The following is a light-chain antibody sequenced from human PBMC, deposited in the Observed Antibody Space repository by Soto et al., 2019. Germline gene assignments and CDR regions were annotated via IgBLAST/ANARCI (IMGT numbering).Light chain of an antibody. V-gene: IGLV1-40*01. CDR2: DNS. J-gene: IGLJ1*01. CDR1: SSNIGAGYD. Sequence: QSVLTQPPSVSGAPGQRVTISCTGSSSNIGAGYDVHWYQQLPGTAPKLLMYDNSNRPSGVPDRFSGSKSGTSASLAITGLQAEDEADYYCQSYDSSLSGYVFGPGTKLTVL. CDR3: QSYDSSLSGYV.